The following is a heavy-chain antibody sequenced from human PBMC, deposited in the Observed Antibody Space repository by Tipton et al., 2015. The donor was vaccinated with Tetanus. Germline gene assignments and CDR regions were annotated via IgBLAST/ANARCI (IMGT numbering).Heavy chain of an antibody. V-gene: IGHV1-18*01. CDR2: ITPYNGHR. J-gene: IGHJ4*02. Sequence: QVQLVKSGAEVKKPGASVKVSCTANGYSFTSYGINWVRQAPGQGLEWVGWITPYNGHRDLAQRFQGRVTMTTDASLRTAYLELRSLRSDDTAVYYCVRVLKFYFEGCPCDYWGPGTVVSVSS. CDR3: VRVLKFYFEGCPCDY. D-gene: IGHD3-9*01. CDR1: GYSFTSYG.